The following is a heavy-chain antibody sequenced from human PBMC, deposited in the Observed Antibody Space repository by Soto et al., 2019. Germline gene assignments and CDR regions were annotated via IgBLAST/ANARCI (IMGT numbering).Heavy chain of an antibody. Sequence: GGSLRLSCAASGFTFSSYAMSWVRQAPGKWLEWVSAISGSGGSTYYADSVKGRFTISRDNSKNTLYLQMNSLRAEDTAVYYCHRSVRGDIVVVVAAKTGAFDIWGQGTMVTVSS. CDR1: GFTFSSYA. J-gene: IGHJ3*02. V-gene: IGHV3-23*01. D-gene: IGHD2-15*01. CDR2: ISGSGGST. CDR3: HRSVRGDIVVVVAAKTGAFDI.